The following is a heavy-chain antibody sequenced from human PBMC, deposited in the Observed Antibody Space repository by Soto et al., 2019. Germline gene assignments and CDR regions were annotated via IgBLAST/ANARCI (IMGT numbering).Heavy chain of an antibody. CDR1: GFTLSSFW. CDR3: ARDLVAKDAFDI. J-gene: IGHJ3*02. CDR2: INSDGSNT. V-gene: IGHV3-74*01. D-gene: IGHD2-8*02. Sequence: EVQLVESGVGLVQPGGSLRLSCAASGFTLSSFWIHWFRQAPGKGLVWVSRINSDGSNTRYADSVRGRFTISRDNAKNTLYLQMNSLRAEDTAVYYCARDLVAKDAFDIWGQGTMVTVSS.